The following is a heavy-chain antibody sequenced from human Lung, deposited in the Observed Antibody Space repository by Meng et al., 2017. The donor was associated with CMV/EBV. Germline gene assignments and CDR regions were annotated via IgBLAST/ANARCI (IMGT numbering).Heavy chain of an antibody. Sequence: SXIFSCAASETFTSGSAMHWVRQAAGKGLEWVGRIRSKANSYATAYAASVKGRFTISRDDSKNTAYLQMNSLKTEDTAVYYCTRPFYCSSTSCYKFRAFDIWGQGXMVTVSS. D-gene: IGHD2-2*02. J-gene: IGHJ3*02. V-gene: IGHV3-73*01. CDR2: IRSKANSYAT. CDR1: ETFTSGSA. CDR3: TRPFYCSSTSCYKFRAFDI.